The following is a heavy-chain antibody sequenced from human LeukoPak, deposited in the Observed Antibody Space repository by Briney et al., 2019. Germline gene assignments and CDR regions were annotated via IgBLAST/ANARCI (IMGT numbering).Heavy chain of an antibody. V-gene: IGHV1-18*01. CDR1: GYAVTSSD. CDR3: ATTAKGYCTSTSCLSWFGP. D-gene: IGHD2-2*01. Sequence: SETLSFTSSGYAVTSSDSSWIWQAPGQGNEWMGFIRTYNGNTTFAQKLQGRVTMITDTSTSTAYKELRGLRSDDSAVYYCATTAKGYCTSTSCLSWFGPWGQGTLVTVSS. CDR2: IRTYNGNT. J-gene: IGHJ5*02.